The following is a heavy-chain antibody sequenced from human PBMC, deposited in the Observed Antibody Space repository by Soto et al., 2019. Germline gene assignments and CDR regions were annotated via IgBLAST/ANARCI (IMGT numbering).Heavy chain of an antibody. Sequence: SLRLSCTASGIIFSSFAMSWVRQAPGKGLEWVSSTTGSGGSTYYADSVKGRFTISRDNSENTLYLQMNSLRAEDTAIYYCAVPRISRIRGEPPAYWGQGTLVTVSS. CDR3: AVPRISRIRGEPPAY. D-gene: IGHD3-10*01. V-gene: IGHV3-23*01. J-gene: IGHJ4*02. CDR2: TTGSGGST. CDR1: GIIFSSFA.